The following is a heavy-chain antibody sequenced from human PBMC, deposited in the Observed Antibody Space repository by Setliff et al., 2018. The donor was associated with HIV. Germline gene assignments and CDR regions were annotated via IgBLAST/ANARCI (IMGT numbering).Heavy chain of an antibody. V-gene: IGHV4-59*11. Sequence: SETLSLTCTVSGGSIRSHYWSWIRQPPGKRPEWIGYIYYSGSTNYNPSLKSRVTISVDTAKNQFSLKLSSVTAADTAVYYCARLRGSYDFSNWFDPWGQGTQVTVSS. CDR1: GGSIRSHY. CDR2: IYYSGST. J-gene: IGHJ5*02. D-gene: IGHD3-3*01. CDR3: ARLRGSYDFSNWFDP.